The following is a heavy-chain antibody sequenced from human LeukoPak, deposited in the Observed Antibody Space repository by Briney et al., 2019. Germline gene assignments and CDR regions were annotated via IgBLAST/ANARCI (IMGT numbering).Heavy chain of an antibody. CDR1: GYSISSGYY. J-gene: IGHJ4*02. CDR2: IYHSGST. D-gene: IGHD5-12*01. CDR3: ARLRWLRLPYNLFDY. V-gene: IGHV4-38-2*02. Sequence: SETLPLTCTVSGYSISSGYYWGWIRQPPGKGLEWIGSIYHSGSTYYNPSLKSRVTISVDTSKNQFSLKLSSVTAADTAVYYCARLRWLRLPYNLFDYWGQGTLVTVSS.